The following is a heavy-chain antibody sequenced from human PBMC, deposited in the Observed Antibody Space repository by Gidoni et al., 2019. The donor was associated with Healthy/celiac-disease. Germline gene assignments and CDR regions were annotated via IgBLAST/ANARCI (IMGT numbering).Heavy chain of an antibody. Sequence: QVQLQQWGAGLLKPSETLSLTCAVYGGSFSGYYWSWIRQPPGKGLEWIGEINHSGSTNYNPSLKSRVTISVDTSKNQFSLKLSSVTAADTAVYYCARGYSGRRWDIVVVPAAISPDYYYYYMDVWGKGTTVTVSS. CDR3: ARGYSGRRWDIVVVPAAISPDYYYYYMDV. D-gene: IGHD2-2*02. CDR2: INHSGST. CDR1: GGSFSGYY. V-gene: IGHV4-34*01. J-gene: IGHJ6*03.